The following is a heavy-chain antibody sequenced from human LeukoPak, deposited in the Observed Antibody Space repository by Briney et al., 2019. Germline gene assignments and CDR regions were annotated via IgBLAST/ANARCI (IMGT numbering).Heavy chain of an antibody. Sequence: GGSLRLSCAGSGFTVSNSYMSWVRQSPGKGLEWVSRIQDSGDTFYADAVEGRITISRDNDKHTMYLQINRLTVKDTAVYFCAGDHAVTQDRVESDPWGQGTVVTVSS. CDR1: GFTVSNSY. CDR2: IQDSGDT. V-gene: IGHV3-66*03. J-gene: IGHJ5*02. D-gene: IGHD4-17*01. CDR3: AGDHAVTQDRVESDP.